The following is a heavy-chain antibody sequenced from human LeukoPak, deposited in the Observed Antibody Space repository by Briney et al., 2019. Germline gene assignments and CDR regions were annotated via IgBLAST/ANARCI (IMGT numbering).Heavy chain of an antibody. CDR2: ISSSSSYI. V-gene: IGHV3-21*01. D-gene: IGHD3-22*01. J-gene: IGHJ4*02. Sequence: PGGSLRLSCAPYGFTFSSYSMNWVRQAPGKGLEWVSSISSSSSYIYYADSVKGRFTISRDNAKNSLYLQMNSLRAEDTAVYYCEATYYYDSSGYNYFDYWGQGTLVTVSS. CDR1: GFTFSSYS. CDR3: EATYYYDSSGYNYFDY.